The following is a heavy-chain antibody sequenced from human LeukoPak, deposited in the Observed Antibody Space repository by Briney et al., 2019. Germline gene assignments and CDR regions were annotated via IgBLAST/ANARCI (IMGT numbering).Heavy chain of an antibody. J-gene: IGHJ4*02. Sequence: PSETLSLTCTVSGGSISSSSYYWGWIRQPPGKGLEWIGSIYYSGSTYYNPSLKSRVTISVDTSKNQFSLKLSSVTAADMAVYFCAHSSAYYYFDYWGQGTLVTVSS. CDR3: AHSSAYYYFDY. V-gene: IGHV4-39*07. D-gene: IGHD3-22*01. CDR2: IYYSGST. CDR1: GGSISSSSYY.